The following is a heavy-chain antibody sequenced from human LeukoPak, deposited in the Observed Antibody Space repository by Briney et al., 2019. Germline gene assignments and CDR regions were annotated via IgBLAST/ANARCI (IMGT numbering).Heavy chain of an antibody. Sequence: SETLSLTCTVSGGSMNNYYWTWIRQPAGKGLEWIGYIYYSGSTNYNPSLKSRVTILVDTSKNQFSLKLNSVTAADTAVYYCARVPGAVAIDNWGQGTLVTVSS. J-gene: IGHJ4*02. CDR1: GGSMNNYY. CDR3: ARVPGAVAIDN. D-gene: IGHD3-10*01. V-gene: IGHV4-59*01. CDR2: IYYSGST.